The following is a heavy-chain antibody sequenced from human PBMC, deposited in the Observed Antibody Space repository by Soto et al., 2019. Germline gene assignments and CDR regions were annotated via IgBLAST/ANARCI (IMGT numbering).Heavy chain of an antibody. CDR2: VIPIFGTA. CDR1: GGTFSSYA. CDR3: ASSVAKYYYYGMDV. J-gene: IGHJ6*02. D-gene: IGHD5-12*01. Sequence: VQLVQSGAEMKKPGSSVKVSCKASGGTFSSYAISWVRQAPGQGHEWMGGVIPIFGTANYAQKFQGRVTITADESTSTAYMELSSLRSEDTAVYYCASSVAKYYYYGMDVWGQGTTVTVSS. V-gene: IGHV1-69*12.